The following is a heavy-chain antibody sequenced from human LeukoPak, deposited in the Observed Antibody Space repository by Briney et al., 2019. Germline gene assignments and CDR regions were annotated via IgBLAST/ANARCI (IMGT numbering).Heavy chain of an antibody. CDR2: IRSKTNNDAT. V-gene: IGHV3-73*01. CDR3: TRRAYCGDDCYSGLDY. D-gene: IGHD2-21*02. CDR1: GFTFSGSV. Sequence: GGSLKLSCAASGFTFSGSVMHWVRQPSGKGLEWVGRIRSKTNNDATAYAASVKGRFTIYRDDSKNMAYLQMNSLKTEDTAVYCCTRRAYCGDDCYSGLDYWGQGTLVTVSS. J-gene: IGHJ4*02.